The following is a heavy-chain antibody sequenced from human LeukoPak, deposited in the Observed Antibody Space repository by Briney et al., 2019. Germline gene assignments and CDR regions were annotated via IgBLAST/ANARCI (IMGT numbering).Heavy chain of an antibody. J-gene: IGHJ5*02. V-gene: IGHV4-39*01. CDR2: IYYSGST. CDR1: GGSIGSSSYY. CDR3: ARTRVGATDNWFDP. Sequence: MASETLSLTCTVSGGSIGSSSYYWGWIRQPPGKGLEWIGSIYYSGSTYYNPSLKSRVTISVDTFKNQFSLTLSSVTAGDTAVYYFARTRVGATDNWFDPWGQGTLVTVSS. D-gene: IGHD1-26*01.